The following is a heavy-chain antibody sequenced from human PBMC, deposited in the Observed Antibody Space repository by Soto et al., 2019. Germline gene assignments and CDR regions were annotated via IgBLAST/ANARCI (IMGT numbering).Heavy chain of an antibody. CDR3: TIGSWSGEVFDI. Sequence: QVQLVQSGAEVKKPGSSVKVSCKDSGGTFSTYSMSWVRQAPGQGLEWMGRIIPMLGIANHAQRFQDRVKITADKSTATAHMEPSSLRSEDTALYYCTIGSWSGEVFDIWGQGTMVTVSS. CDR2: IIPMLGIA. D-gene: IGHD2-21*01. J-gene: IGHJ3*02. CDR1: GGTFSTYS. V-gene: IGHV1-69*02.